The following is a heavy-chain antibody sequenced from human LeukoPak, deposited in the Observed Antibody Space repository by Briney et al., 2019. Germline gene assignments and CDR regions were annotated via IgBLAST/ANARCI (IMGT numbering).Heavy chain of an antibody. CDR1: GFTFSNYN. V-gene: IGHV3-48*01. CDR2: ISSSSSTM. Sequence: GGSLRLSCAASGFTFSNYNMNWVRQAPGKGLEWVSYISSSSSTMPYADSVKGRFTISRDNSKNTLYLQMNSLRAEDTAVYYCAKEDGDIVLMVYARTFDYYYGMDVWGQGTTVTVSS. D-gene: IGHD2-8*01. J-gene: IGHJ6*02. CDR3: AKEDGDIVLMVYARTFDYYYGMDV.